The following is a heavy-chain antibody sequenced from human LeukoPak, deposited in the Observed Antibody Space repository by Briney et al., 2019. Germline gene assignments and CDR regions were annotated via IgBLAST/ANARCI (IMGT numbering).Heavy chain of an antibody. J-gene: IGHJ6*03. D-gene: IGHD6-19*01. V-gene: IGHV3-21*01. Sequence: GGSLRLSCAASGFTFSSYSMNWVRLAPGKGLEWVSSISSSSSYIYYADSVKGRFTISRDNAKNSLYLQMNSLRAADTAVYYCVRKNSGWYRSALGRETAYYYYYYMDVWGKGTTVTVS. CDR2: ISSSSSYI. CDR3: VRKNSGWYRSALGRETAYYYYYYMDV. CDR1: GFTFSSYS.